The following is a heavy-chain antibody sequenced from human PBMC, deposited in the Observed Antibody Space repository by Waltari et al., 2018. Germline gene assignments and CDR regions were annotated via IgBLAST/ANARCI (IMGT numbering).Heavy chain of an antibody. CDR3: ARDIRMIVDGNWFDP. Sequence: QVQLQESGPGLVKPSGTLSRTCAVSGGSLSSSNWWSWVRQPPGKGLEWIGEIYHSGSTNYNPSLKSRVTISVDKSKNQFSLKLSSVTAADTAVYYCARDIRMIVDGNWFDPWGQGTLVTVSS. D-gene: IGHD3-22*01. J-gene: IGHJ5*02. CDR2: IYHSGST. V-gene: IGHV4-4*02. CDR1: GGSLSSSNW.